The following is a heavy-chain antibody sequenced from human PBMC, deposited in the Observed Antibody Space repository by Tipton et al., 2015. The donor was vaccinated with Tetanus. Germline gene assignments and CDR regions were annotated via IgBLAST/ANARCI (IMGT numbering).Heavy chain of an antibody. CDR1: GDSISRGGYF. CDR2: ISYSGDT. CDR3: ARDSYYSSRWSFADY. D-gene: IGHD3-22*01. J-gene: IGHJ4*02. V-gene: IGHV4-31*03. Sequence: TLSLTCTVSGDSISRGGYFWNWIRQRPGEGPGGVGYISYSGDTYYNPSLKSRVSLSVDTSRNQFSLNLTSVTAADTAVYYCARDSYYSSRWSFADYWGQGTLVTVSS.